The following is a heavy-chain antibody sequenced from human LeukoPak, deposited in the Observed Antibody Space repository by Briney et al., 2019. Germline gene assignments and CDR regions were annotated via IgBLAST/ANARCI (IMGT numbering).Heavy chain of an antibody. CDR1: GGSISSSSYY. V-gene: IGHV4-61*09. D-gene: IGHD7-27*01. J-gene: IGHJ4*02. CDR2: IYTSGSA. Sequence: PSETLSLTCSVSGGSISSSSYYWGWIRQPAGKGLEWIGHIYTSGSANYNPALKSRVSMSVDTSKNQFFLKLSSVTAADTAVYYCARGPHWDPHFDYWGQGTLVTVSS. CDR3: ARGPHWDPHFDY.